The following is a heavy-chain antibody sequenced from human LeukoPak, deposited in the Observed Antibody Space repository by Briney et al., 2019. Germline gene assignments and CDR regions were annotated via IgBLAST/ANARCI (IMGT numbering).Heavy chain of an antibody. CDR2: IYYSGST. J-gene: IGHJ5*02. CDR3: ARGADELYCSSTSCRNWFDP. V-gene: IGHV4-59*12. Sequence: PSETLSLTCTVSGGSISSYYWSWIRQPPGKGLEWIGYIYYSGSTNYNPSLKSRVTISVDTSKNQFSLKLSSVTAADTAVYYCARGADELYCSSTSCRNWFDPWGQETLVTVSS. CDR1: GGSISSYY. D-gene: IGHD2-2*01.